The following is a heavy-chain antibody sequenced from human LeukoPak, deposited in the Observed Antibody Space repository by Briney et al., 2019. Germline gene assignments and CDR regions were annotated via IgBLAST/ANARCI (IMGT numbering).Heavy chain of an antibody. V-gene: IGHV1-18*01. D-gene: IGHD3-3*01. CDR3: ARASMTIFGVVISDYYYGMDV. J-gene: IGHJ6*02. Sequence: VASVKVSCKASGYTFTSYGISWVRQAPGQGLEWMGWISGYNGNTNYAQTLQGRVTMTTDTSTSTAYMELRSLRSDDTAVYYCARASMTIFGVVISDYYYGMDVWGQGTTVTVSS. CDR1: GYTFTSYG. CDR2: ISGYNGNT.